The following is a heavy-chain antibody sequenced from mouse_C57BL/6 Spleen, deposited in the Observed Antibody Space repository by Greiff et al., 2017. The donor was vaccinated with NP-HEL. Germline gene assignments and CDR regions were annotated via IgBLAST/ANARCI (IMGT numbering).Heavy chain of an antibody. Sequence: EVKLMESGPGLVKPSQSLSLTCSVTAYSITSGYYWNWIRQFPGNKLEWMGYISYDGSNNYNPSLKNRISITRDTSKNQFFLKLNSVTTEDTATYYCARASYYGSEDYWGQGTTLTVSS. J-gene: IGHJ2*01. CDR1: AYSITSGYY. V-gene: IGHV3-6*01. D-gene: IGHD1-1*01. CDR3: ARASYYGSEDY. CDR2: ISYDGSN.